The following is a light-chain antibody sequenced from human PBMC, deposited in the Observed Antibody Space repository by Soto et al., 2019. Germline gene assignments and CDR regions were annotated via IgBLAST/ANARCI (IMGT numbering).Light chain of an antibody. V-gene: IGLV3-1*01. CDR2: QDS. CDR1: KLGDKY. J-gene: IGLJ2*01. CDR3: QAWDSSTGVV. Sequence: SYELTQPPSVSVSPGQTASITCSGDKLGDKYACWYQQKPGQSPVLVIYQDSKRPSGIPERFSGSNSGNTATLTISGTQAMDGADYYCQAWDSSTGVVFGGGTKLTVL.